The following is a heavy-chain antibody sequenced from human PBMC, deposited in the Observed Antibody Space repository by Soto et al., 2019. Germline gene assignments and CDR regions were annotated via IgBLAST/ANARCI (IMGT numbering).Heavy chain of an antibody. CDR3: ARGRDIWTGYAFDY. V-gene: IGHV1-3*01. CDR1: GYTFTSYA. J-gene: IGHJ4*02. D-gene: IGHD3-9*01. Sequence: QVQLVQSGAEVKKPGASVKVSCKASGYTFTSYAMHWVRQAPGQRLEWMGWINAGNGNTKFSQKFRGRVTITRDQSARTAYMELSSLRSEDTAVYYCARGRDIWTGYAFDYWGQGTLVTVSS. CDR2: INAGNGNT.